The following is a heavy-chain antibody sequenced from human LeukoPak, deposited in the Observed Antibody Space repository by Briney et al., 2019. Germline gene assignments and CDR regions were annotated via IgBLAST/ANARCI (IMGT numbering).Heavy chain of an antibody. CDR3: ARAGPDYMDV. J-gene: IGHJ6*03. Sequence: SETLSLTCAVSGGSISSSNWWSWVRQPPGKGLEWIGEIYHSGSTNYNPSLKSRVTISVDTSKNQFSLKLSSVTAADTAVYYCARAGPDYMDVWGKGTTVTVSS. CDR2: IYHSGST. V-gene: IGHV4-4*02. CDR1: GGSISSSNW.